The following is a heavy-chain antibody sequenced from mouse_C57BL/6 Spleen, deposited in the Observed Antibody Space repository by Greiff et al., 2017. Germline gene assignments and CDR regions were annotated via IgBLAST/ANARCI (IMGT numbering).Heavy chain of an antibody. CDR3: ARYYYGSSYEAMDY. J-gene: IGHJ4*01. D-gene: IGHD1-1*01. CDR2: ISSGGSYT. V-gene: IGHV5-6*01. CDR1: GFTFSSYG. Sequence: EVMLVESGGDLVKPGGSLKLSCAASGFTFSSYGMSWVRQTPDKRLEWVATISSGGSYTYYPDSVKGRFTISRDNAKNTLYLQMSSLKSEDTAMYYCARYYYGSSYEAMDYWGQGTSVTVSS.